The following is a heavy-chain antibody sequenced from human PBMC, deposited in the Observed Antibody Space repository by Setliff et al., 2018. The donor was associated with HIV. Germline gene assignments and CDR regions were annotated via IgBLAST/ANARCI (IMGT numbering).Heavy chain of an antibody. CDR2: ISWNRSRI. CDR1: GFTFDDYG. D-gene: IGHD3-10*01. CDR3: ARPTNIDTLYYGSQSFYMYYYGMDV. V-gene: IGHV3-9*01. Sequence: PGGSLRLSCAASGFTFDDYGMHWVRQAPGKGLEWVSSISWNRSRIDYGDSVGGRFTISRDNAKNSLYLQMNSLRAEDTAVYFCARPTNIDTLYYGSQSFYMYYYGMDVWGQGTTVTVSS. J-gene: IGHJ6*02.